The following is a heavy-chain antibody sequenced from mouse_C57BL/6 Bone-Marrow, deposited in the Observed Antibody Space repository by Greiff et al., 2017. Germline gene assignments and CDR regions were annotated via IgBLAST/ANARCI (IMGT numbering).Heavy chain of an antibody. J-gene: IGHJ3*01. D-gene: IGHD1-1*01. CDR2: IDPENGDT. V-gene: IGHV14-4*01. CDR3: TTGYYGSSFLAF. CDR1: GFNIKDDY. Sequence: VQLQQSGAELVRPGASVKLSCTASGFNIKDDYMHWLKLRPEQGLVWIGWIDPENGDTEYASRFQGKSTRTADTSSNTAFLQLHSLTSEDTAVYYCTTGYYGSSFLAFWGQGTLVTVS.